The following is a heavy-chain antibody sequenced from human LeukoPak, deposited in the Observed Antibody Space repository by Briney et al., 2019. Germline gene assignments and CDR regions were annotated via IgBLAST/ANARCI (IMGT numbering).Heavy chain of an antibody. CDR3: ARIVGPGRVHDAFDI. Sequence: ASVKVSCXASGYTFTSYYMHWVRQAPGQGLEWMGIINPSGGSTSYAQKFQGRVTMTRDTSTSTVYMELSSLRSEDTAVYCCARIVGPGRVHDAFDIWGQGTMVTVSS. CDR2: INPSGGST. CDR1: GYTFTSYY. D-gene: IGHD1-26*01. J-gene: IGHJ3*02. V-gene: IGHV1-46*01.